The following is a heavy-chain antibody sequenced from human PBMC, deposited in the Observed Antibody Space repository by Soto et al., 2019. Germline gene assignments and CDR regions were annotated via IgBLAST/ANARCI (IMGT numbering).Heavy chain of an antibody. CDR2: IIPILGIA. J-gene: IGHJ6*02. Sequence: QVQLVQSGAEVKKPGSSVKVSCKASGGTFSSYTISWVRQAPGQGLEWMGGIIPILGIANYAQKFQGRVTITADKSTSTAYMELSSLRSEDTAVYYCARDVDGYDILADYYYYGMDVWGQGTTVTVSS. CDR1: GGTFSSYT. D-gene: IGHD3-9*01. CDR3: ARDVDGYDILADYYYYGMDV. V-gene: IGHV1-69*08.